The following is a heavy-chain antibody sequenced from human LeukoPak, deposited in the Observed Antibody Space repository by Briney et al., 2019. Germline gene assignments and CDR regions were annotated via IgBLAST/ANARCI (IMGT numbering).Heavy chain of an antibody. CDR1: GFSFSDFG. Sequence: GGSLRLSCAVSGFSFSDFGLNWVRQAPGKGLEWVSYISSSGTTVYYADSVRGRFTLSRDNAKNSLYLQMNSLGAEDTAVYYCARELVSGAYTFDVWGQGTMVTVSS. V-gene: IGHV3-48*04. J-gene: IGHJ3*01. CDR2: ISSSGTTV. D-gene: IGHD3-16*01. CDR3: ARELVSGAYTFDV.